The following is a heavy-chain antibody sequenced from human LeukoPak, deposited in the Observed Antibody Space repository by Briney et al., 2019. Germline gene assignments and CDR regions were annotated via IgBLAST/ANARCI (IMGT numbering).Heavy chain of an antibody. Sequence: GGSLRLSCAASGFTVSSNYMSWVRQAPGKGLEWVSVIYSGGSTYYADSVKGRFTISRDNSKNTLYLQMNSLRAEDTAVYYCARDVSAWPYGPGYFDYWGQGTLVTVSS. D-gene: IGHD4-17*01. J-gene: IGHJ4*02. CDR3: ARDVSAWPYGPGYFDY. CDR1: GFTVSSNY. CDR2: IYSGGST. V-gene: IGHV3-66*01.